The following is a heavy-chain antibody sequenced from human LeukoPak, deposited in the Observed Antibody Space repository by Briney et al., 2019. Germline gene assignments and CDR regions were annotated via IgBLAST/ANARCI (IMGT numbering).Heavy chain of an antibody. Sequence: GGSLRLSCAASGFTFNDFAMHWVRLTPGTGLEWVSGISWNSGRIAYADSVKGRFTISRDNAENSLYLQMNSLRTEDTAFYYCVKDGGDYGDYSYYFDYWGQGTLVTVSS. V-gene: IGHV3-9*01. D-gene: IGHD4-17*01. J-gene: IGHJ4*02. CDR2: ISWNSGRI. CDR1: GFTFNDFA. CDR3: VKDGGDYGDYSYYFDY.